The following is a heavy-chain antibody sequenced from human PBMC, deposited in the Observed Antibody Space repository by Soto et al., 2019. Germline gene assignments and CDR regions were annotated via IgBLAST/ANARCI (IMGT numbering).Heavy chain of an antibody. CDR2: IYYSGST. D-gene: IGHD3-10*01. V-gene: IGHV4-31*03. CDR3: ARECSGSGSYYFDY. J-gene: IGHJ4*02. CDR1: GGSISSGGYY. Sequence: PSETLSLTCTVSGGSISSGGYYWSWIRQHPGKGLEWIGYIYYSGSTYYNPSLKSRVTISVDTSKNQFSLKLSSVTAADTAVYYCARECSGSGSYYFDYWGQGTLVTVSS.